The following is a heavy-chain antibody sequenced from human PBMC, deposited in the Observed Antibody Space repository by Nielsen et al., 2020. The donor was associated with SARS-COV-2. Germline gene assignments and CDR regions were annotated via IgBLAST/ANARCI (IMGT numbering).Heavy chain of an antibody. CDR2: INHSGST. D-gene: IGHD1-7*01. J-gene: IGHJ4*02. Sequence: SETLSLTCAVYGGSFSGYYWSWIRQPPGKGLEWIGEINHSGSTNYNPSLKSRVTISVDTSKNQFSLKLSSVTAADTAVYYCARGYNWNYDLDYWGQGTLVTVSS. CDR1: GGSFSGYY. V-gene: IGHV4-34*01. CDR3: ARGYNWNYDLDY.